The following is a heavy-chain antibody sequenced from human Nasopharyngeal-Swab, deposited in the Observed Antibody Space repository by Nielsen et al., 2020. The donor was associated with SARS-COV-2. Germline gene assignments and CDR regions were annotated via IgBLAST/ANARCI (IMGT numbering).Heavy chain of an antibody. CDR3: ARAEGGGYSYGFDNWFDP. J-gene: IGHJ5*02. Sequence: GESLKISCAASGFTFSSSWMSWVRQAPGKGLEWVANIKQDGSEKHYVDSVKGRFSISRDNAKNSLYLQMNTLRAEDTAVYYCARAEGGGYSYGFDNWFDPWGQGTLVTVSS. D-gene: IGHD5-18*01. CDR2: IKQDGSEK. V-gene: IGHV3-7*01. CDR1: GFTFSSSW.